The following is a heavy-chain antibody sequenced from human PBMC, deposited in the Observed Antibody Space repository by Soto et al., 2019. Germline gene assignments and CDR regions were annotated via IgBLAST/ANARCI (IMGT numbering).Heavy chain of an antibody. J-gene: IGHJ6*02. CDR1: GFTVSSTS. Sequence: EVQLVESGGGLIQPGGSLRLSCAASGFTVSSTSMSWVRQAPGKGLEWVSVLYSGGNTNYADSVKGRFTISRDNSKNTLFLQMSTLRADDTAVYYCARKGAVSGYYYSAMEVWGQGTTVTVSS. V-gene: IGHV3-53*01. CDR2: LYSGGNT. CDR3: ARKGAVSGYYYSAMEV. D-gene: IGHD1-26*01.